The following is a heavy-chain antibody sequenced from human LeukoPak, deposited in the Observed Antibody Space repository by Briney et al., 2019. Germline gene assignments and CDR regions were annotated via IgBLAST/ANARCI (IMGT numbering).Heavy chain of an antibody. CDR2: INNDGSST. CDR1: GFTFSSYW. D-gene: IGHD6-13*01. CDR3: ARVLAAAGFFLDY. Sequence: PGGSLRLSCGASGFTFSSYWMHWVRQAPGKGLVWVSRINNDGSSTSYADSVQGRFTISRDNAKNTLYLQMNSLRAEDTAVYYCARVLAAAGFFLDYWGQGTLVTVSS. V-gene: IGHV3-74*01. J-gene: IGHJ4*02.